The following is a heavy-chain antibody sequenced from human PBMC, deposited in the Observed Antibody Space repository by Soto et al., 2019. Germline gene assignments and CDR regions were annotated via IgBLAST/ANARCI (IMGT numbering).Heavy chain of an antibody. Sequence: PGGSLRLSCTASGFTFSSYWMSWVRQAPGKGLEWVANIKQDGSEKYYVDSVKGRFTISRDNAKNSLYLQMNSLRAEDTAVYYCAREXNLHIVVVTAILDAFDIWGEGTMVTVSS. V-gene: IGHV3-7*03. J-gene: IGHJ3*02. CDR3: AREXNLHIVVVTAILDAFDI. CDR1: GFTFSSYW. CDR2: IKQDGSEK. D-gene: IGHD2-21*02.